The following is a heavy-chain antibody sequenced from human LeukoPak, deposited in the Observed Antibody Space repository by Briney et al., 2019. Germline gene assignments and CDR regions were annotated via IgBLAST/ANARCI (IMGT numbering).Heavy chain of an antibody. J-gene: IGHJ4*02. CDR3: ARDLSSRGVISLDY. V-gene: IGHV4-4*07. D-gene: IGHD3-10*01. CDR2: IYSDGRT. CDR1: GGSISNYY. Sequence: SETLSLTCTVAGGSISNYYWSWIRQPAGKGLEWIGRIYSDGRTNYDLSLSSRLAMSVDTSKNQFSLKLSSVTAADTAVYYCARDLSSRGVISLDYWGQGTLVTVSS.